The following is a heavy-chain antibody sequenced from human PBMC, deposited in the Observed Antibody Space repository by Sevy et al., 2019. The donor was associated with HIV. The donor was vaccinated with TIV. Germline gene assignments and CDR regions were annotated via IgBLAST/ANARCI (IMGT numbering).Heavy chain of an antibody. CDR3: ARTAFWSGYYLGNFYYYYMDV. CDR1: GYSISSGYY. CDR2: IYHSGST. D-gene: IGHD3-3*01. Sequence: SETLSLTCAVSGYSISSGYYWGWIRQPPGKGLQWIGSIYHSGSTYYNPSLKSRVTISVDTSKNQFSLKLSSVTAADTAVYYCARTAFWSGYYLGNFYYYYMDVWSKGTTVTVSS. V-gene: IGHV4-38-2*01. J-gene: IGHJ6*03.